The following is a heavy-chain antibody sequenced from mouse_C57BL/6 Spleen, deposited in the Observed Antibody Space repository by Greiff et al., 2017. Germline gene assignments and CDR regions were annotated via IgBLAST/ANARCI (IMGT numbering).Heavy chain of an antibody. Sequence: EVQRVESGGDLVKPGGSLKLSCAASGFPFSSYGMSWVRQTPDKRLEWVATISSGGSYTYYPDSVKGRFTISRDNAKNTLYLQLSSLKSEDTAMYYCARNWEGPMDYWGQGTSVTVSS. D-gene: IGHD4-1*01. J-gene: IGHJ4*01. V-gene: IGHV5-6*01. CDR1: GFPFSSYG. CDR2: ISSGGSYT. CDR3: ARNWEGPMDY.